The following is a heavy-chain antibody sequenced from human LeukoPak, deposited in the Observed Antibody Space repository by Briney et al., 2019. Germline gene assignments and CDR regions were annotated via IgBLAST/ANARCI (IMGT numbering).Heavy chain of an antibody. CDR1: GFTVSSDY. D-gene: IGHD3-10*01. V-gene: IGHV3-53*01. J-gene: IGHJ6*03. CDR3: ASGSGSYRTPYYYMDV. CDR2: IYSGGST. Sequence: GGSLRLSCAASGFTVSSDYMSWVRQAPGKGLEWVSVIYSGGSTYYADSVRGRFTISRDNSKNTLYLQMNSLRAEDTAVYYCASGSGSYRTPYYYMDVWGTGTTVTVSS.